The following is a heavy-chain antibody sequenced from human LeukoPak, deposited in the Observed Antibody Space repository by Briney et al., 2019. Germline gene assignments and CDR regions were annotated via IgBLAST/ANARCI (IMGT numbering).Heavy chain of an antibody. CDR3: ASVRGQWLAPGY. J-gene: IGHJ4*02. D-gene: IGHD6-19*01. CDR1: GGSFSGYY. Sequence: SETLSLTCAVYGGSFSGYYWSWIRQPPGKGLEWIGSIYYSGSTYYNPSLKSRVTISVDTSKNQFSLKLSSVAAADTAVYYCASVRGQWLAPGYWGQGTLVTVSS. V-gene: IGHV4-34*01. CDR2: IYYSGST.